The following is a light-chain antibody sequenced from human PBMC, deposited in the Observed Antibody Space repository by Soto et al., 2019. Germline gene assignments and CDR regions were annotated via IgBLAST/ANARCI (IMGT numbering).Light chain of an antibody. CDR3: QEYNSDSGYT. CDR2: DAS. CDR1: QSVSKW. Sequence: DIQMTQSPSTLSASVGDRVTITCRASQSVSKWLAWYQQKPGKAPKLLIYDASNLESGVPSRFSGSGSGTDFTLRISSLQPEDFATYYCQEYNSDSGYTVGPGTKVDSK. J-gene: IGKJ3*01. V-gene: IGKV1-5*01.